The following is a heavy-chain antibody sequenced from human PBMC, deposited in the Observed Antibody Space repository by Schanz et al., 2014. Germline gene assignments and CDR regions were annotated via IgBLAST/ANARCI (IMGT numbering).Heavy chain of an antibody. D-gene: IGHD6-19*01. J-gene: IGHJ3*02. CDR3: ATDYSGGGCHI. Sequence: QVQLVDSGGGVVQPGRSLRLSCAASGFKFSIYAMHWVRQAPGKGLEWVAVISYDGRSKDYADSVKGRFTISRDNSKNTVFLQMNSLRGEDTALYFCATDYSGGGCHIWGQGTMVTVSS. CDR2: ISYDGRSK. CDR1: GFKFSIYA. V-gene: IGHV3-30*04.